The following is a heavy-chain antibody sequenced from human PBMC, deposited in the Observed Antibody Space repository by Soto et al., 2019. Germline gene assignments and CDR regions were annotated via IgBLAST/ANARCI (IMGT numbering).Heavy chain of an antibody. J-gene: IGHJ4*02. CDR2: ISSSSSTI. CDR1: GFTFSTYS. V-gene: IGHV3-48*01. CDR3: AKRSSSSTFDY. D-gene: IGHD6-6*01. Sequence: GGSLRLSCAASGFTFSTYSMIWVRQAPGKGLEWVSYISSSSSTIYYADSVKGRFTISRDNAKNSLYLQMNSLRAEDTAVYYCAKRSSSSTFDYWGQGTPVTVSS.